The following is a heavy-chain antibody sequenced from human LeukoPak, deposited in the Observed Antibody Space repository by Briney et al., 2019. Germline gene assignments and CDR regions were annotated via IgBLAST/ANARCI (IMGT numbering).Heavy chain of an antibody. J-gene: IGHJ4*02. CDR3: ARSPHINLARGVLHFDY. Sequence: ASVKVSCKSSGYTFTGYFIHWVRQAPGRGLEWMGWINPNSGGTNSAQKFQGRVTMTRDTSISTDHVELSRLGSDDTAVYYCARSPHINLARGVLHFDYWGQGTLVTVSS. D-gene: IGHD3-10*01. V-gene: IGHV1-2*02. CDR1: GYTFTGYF. CDR2: INPNSGGT.